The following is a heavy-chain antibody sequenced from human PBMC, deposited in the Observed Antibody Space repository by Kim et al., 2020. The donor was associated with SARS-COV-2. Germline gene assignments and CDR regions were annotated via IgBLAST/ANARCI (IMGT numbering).Heavy chain of an antibody. CDR2: ISSSGSTI. CDR3: ARGPFSSGSYFVAYFDY. V-gene: IGHV3-48*03. CDR1: GFTFSSYE. J-gene: IGHJ4*02. D-gene: IGHD3-10*01. Sequence: GGSLRLSCAASGFTFSSYEMNWVRQAPGKGLEWVSYISSSGSTIYFADSVKGRFTISRDNAKNSLYLQMNSLRAEDTAVYYCARGPFSSGSYFVAYFDYWGQGTLVTVSS.